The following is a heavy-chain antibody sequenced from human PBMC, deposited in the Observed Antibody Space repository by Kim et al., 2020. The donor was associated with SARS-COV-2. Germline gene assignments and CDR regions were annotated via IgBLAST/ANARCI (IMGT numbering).Heavy chain of an antibody. V-gene: IGHV1-24*01. Sequence: ASVKVSCKVSGYTLTELSMHWVRQAPGKGLEWMGGFDPEDGETIYAQKFQGRVTMTEDTSTDTAYMELSSLRSEDTAVYYCATVGSHSYYDSSGYYVTRDYWGQGPLVSVSS. D-gene: IGHD3-22*01. J-gene: IGHJ4*02. CDR2: FDPEDGET. CDR3: ATVGSHSYYDSSGYYVTRDY. CDR1: GYTLTELS.